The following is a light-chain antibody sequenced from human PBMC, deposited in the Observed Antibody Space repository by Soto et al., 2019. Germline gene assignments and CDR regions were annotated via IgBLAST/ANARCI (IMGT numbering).Light chain of an antibody. CDR2: DVT. CDR3: MCYAGGNNWV. J-gene: IGLJ3*02. CDR1: SNDVGAYNY. V-gene: IGLV2-8*01. Sequence: QSALTQPASVSGSPGQSITISCTGTSNDVGAYNYVSWYQQHPDKAPRLMIYDVTKRPSGVPDRFSGSKSANTASLTVSGLQAEDEADYYCMCYAGGNNWVFGGGTQLTVL.